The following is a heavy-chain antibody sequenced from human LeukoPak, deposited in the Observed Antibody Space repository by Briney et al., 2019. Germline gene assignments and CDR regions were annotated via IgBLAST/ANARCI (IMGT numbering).Heavy chain of an antibody. CDR1: GFTFSSYD. V-gene: IGHV3-23*01. D-gene: IGHD3-16*01. J-gene: IGHJ4*02. CDR3: ARATRGTYDY. Sequence: GGSLRLSCAASGFTFSSYDMTWVRQAPGKGLEWVSCLTAGGDNTYYADSVKGRFTISRDNSKNTLYLQMNSLRAEDTAVYYCARATRGTYDYWGQGTLVTVSS. CDR2: LTAGGDNT.